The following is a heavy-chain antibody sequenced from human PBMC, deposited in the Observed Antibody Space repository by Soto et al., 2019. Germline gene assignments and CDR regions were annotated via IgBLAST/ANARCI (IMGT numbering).Heavy chain of an antibody. CDR2: IIPMSGRP. J-gene: IGHJ5*02. Sequence: GASVKVSCKASGGTFNSFSIDWVRQAPGQGLEWMGGIIPMSGRPNYAQRFQGRVTFSADKSTNTVYMEVNSLTNEDTAVYYCTRRGRQSANWFDPWGQGTLVTVSS. V-gene: IGHV1-69*06. CDR1: GGTFNSFS. CDR3: TRRGRQSANWFDP.